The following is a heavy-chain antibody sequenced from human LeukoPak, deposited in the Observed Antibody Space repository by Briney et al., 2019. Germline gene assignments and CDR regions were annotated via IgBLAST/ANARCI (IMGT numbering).Heavy chain of an antibody. D-gene: IGHD5-12*01. J-gene: IGHJ5*02. CDR1: GFPFSGYW. Sequence: GGSLRLSCAASGFPFSGYWMHWVRQAPGKGLVWVSRIDDDGAGTTYADSVKGRFTISRDNAKNTLYLQMNSLRVEDTAVYYCAWSASGYDAWGQGTLVTVSS. CDR3: AWSASGYDA. CDR2: IDDDGAGT. V-gene: IGHV3-74*01.